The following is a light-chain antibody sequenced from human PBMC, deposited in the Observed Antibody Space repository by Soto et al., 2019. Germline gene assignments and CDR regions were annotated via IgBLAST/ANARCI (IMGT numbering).Light chain of an antibody. CDR2: DAS. CDR1: QSVSSSS. Sequence: EMELTKYQGTLSLSPGERATLSCRASQSVSSSSLAWYQQKRGQAPRLLIHDASSRATGIPDRFSGSGSGTDFTLTISRLEPEDFAVYYCQQYGGSPRTFGQGTKVDIK. V-gene: IGKV3-20*01. J-gene: IGKJ1*01. CDR3: QQYGGSPRT.